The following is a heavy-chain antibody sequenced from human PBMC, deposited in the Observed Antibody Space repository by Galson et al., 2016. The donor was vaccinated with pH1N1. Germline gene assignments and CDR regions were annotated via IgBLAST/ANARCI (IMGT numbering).Heavy chain of an antibody. V-gene: IGHV3-23*01. CDR2: ISASGTIT. J-gene: IGHJ6*03. CDR3: AKNGTSIFGVITSPGHNYDVDV. CDR1: GFIFRNYA. D-gene: IGHD3-3*01. Sequence: SLRLSCAASGFIFRNYAMSWVRQAPGKGLEWVSAISASGTITYYADSVKGRYIISRDNSGNTLYLQMNRLRAEDTAAYYCAKNGTSIFGVITSPGHNYDVDVWGQGTTVIVSS.